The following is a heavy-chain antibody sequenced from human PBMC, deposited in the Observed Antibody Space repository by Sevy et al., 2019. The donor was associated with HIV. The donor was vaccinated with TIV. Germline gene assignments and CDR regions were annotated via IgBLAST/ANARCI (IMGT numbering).Heavy chain of an antibody. CDR3: ARESGGNSDWYFDL. CDR1: GGSISSGGYS. Sequence: TLSLTCAVSGGSISSGGYSWSWIRQPPEKGLEWIGYIYHSGSTYYNPSLKSRVTISVDRSKNQFSLKLSSVTAADTAVYYCARESGGNSDWYFDLWGRGTLVTVSS. CDR2: IYHSGST. J-gene: IGHJ2*01. D-gene: IGHD4-4*01. V-gene: IGHV4-30-2*01.